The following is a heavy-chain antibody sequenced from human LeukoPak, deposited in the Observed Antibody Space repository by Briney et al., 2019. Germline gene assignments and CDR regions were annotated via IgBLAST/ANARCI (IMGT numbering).Heavy chain of an antibody. Sequence: SGGSLRLSCTASGFSFGTFAMAWVRQAPGKGLQWVSGMIGSGTTYYEDSVKGRFTISRDSSETTVYLQMNNLRVEDTARYYCVKDLHYNDGRWGFHPWGQGTLVTVSS. CDR1: GFSFGTFA. J-gene: IGHJ5*02. CDR2: MIGSGTT. V-gene: IGHV3-23*01. CDR3: VKDLHYNDGRWGFHP. D-gene: IGHD5-24*01.